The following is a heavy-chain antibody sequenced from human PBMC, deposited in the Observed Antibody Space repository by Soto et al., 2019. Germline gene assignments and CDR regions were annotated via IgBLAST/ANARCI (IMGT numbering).Heavy chain of an antibody. D-gene: IGHD2-2*01. V-gene: IGHV4-34*01. Sequence: SSETLSLSCAVYGGSFSGYYWSWIRQPPGKGLEWIGEINHSGSTNYNPSLKSRVTISVDTSKNQFSLKLSSVTAADTAVYYCARGGIVVVPAALRSWTYWGQGTLVTVSS. J-gene: IGHJ4*02. CDR3: ARGGIVVVPAALRSWTY. CDR2: INHSGST. CDR1: GGSFSGYY.